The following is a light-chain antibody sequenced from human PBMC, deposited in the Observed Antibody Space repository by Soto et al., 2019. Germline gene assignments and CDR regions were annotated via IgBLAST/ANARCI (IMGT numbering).Light chain of an antibody. J-gene: IGKJ5*01. CDR2: AAS. CDR3: QKANSFPPT. Sequence: VIWITHSPSLRSASTVDGVTISFRMSQGISSYLAWYQQKPGKAPELLIYAASSLQSGVPSRFSGSGSGTDFTLTISSLQPEDFATYYCQKANSFPPTFGQGTRLEIK. CDR1: QGISSY. V-gene: IGKV1D-8*03.